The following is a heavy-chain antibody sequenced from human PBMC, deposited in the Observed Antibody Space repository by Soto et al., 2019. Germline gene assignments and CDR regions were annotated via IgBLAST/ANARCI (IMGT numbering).Heavy chain of an antibody. V-gene: IGHV3-23*01. Sequence: GGSLRLSCGASGFTFSSYAMSWVRQAPGKGLEWVSGVSGSGSSTYYAASVKGRFTISRDNSKNTLYLQLNSLRAVDTVLFFCAKAGHDILTSFDFWGQGTQVTVSS. CDR1: GFTFSSYA. J-gene: IGHJ4*02. D-gene: IGHD3-9*01. CDR3: AKAGHDILTSFDF. CDR2: VSGSGSST.